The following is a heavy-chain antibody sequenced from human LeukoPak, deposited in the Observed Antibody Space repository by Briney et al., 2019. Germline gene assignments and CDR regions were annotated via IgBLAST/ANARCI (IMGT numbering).Heavy chain of an antibody. CDR3: GKILSRGWGELGY. J-gene: IGHJ4*02. V-gene: IGHV3-11*06. D-gene: IGHD6-19*01. Sequence: LSLTCAVSGGSITSDTYYWGWIRQAPGKGLEWISYISASGTLTHYADSVEGRFTISRDNSKNTLYLQMSSLGAEDTAVYYCGKILSRGWGELGYWGQGNLVTVSS. CDR2: ISASGTLT. CDR1: GGSITSDTYY.